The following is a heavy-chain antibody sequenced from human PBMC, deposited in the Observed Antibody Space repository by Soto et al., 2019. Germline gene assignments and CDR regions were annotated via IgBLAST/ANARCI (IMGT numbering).Heavy chain of an antibody. V-gene: IGHV4-59*02. CDR2: VHYSGGT. CDR3: ARAPAHLYDDRGKGTRDLDY. CDR1: GGSVSGYY. J-gene: IGHJ4*02. D-gene: IGHD3-22*01. Sequence: QVQLQESGPGLVKPSETLSLTCTVSGGSVSGYYWSWIRQTPGKGLEWIGYVHYSGGTLYNPSLESRVTISIDTSKTHFSLRLNSVTATDTAVYYCARAPAHLYDDRGKGTRDLDYWGQGTLVTVSS.